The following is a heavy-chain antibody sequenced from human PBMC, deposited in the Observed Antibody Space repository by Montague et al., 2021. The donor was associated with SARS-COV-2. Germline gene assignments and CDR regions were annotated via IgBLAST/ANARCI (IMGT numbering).Heavy chain of an antibody. CDR1: GGSITNNIDY. J-gene: IGHJ4*02. CDR3: ARGILSMNMAVVVLLGGIYYFDS. V-gene: IGHV4-39*01. Sequence: SETLSLTCTVSGGSITNNIDYWAWIRQPPGKGLEWIGSIYYTGNTYYNPSLKSRVTISVDTSKNQFSLKLSSVTAADTAVYYCARGILSMNMAVVVLLGGIYYFDSWGQGALVAVSS. CDR2: IYYTGNT. D-gene: IGHD3-22*01.